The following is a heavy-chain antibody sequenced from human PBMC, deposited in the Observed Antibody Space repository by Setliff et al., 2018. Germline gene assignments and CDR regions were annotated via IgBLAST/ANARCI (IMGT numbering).Heavy chain of an antibody. CDR3: ARDRYGSGSLFDY. V-gene: IGHV4-31*03. CDR2: IYYSGST. J-gene: IGHJ4*02. D-gene: IGHD3-10*01. CDR1: GGSISSGGYY. Sequence: TSETLSLTCTVSGGSISSGGYYWSWIRQPPGKGLEWIGYIYYSGSTYYNPSLKSRVTISVDTSKNQFSLKLSSVTAADTAVYYCARDRYGSGSLFDYWGQGTLVTVSS.